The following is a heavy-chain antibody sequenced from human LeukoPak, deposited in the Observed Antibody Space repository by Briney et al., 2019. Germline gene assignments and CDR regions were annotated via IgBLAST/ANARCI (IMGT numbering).Heavy chain of an antibody. Sequence: SETLSLTCTVSGGSISSSSYYWGWLRQPPGQGLVWIGSIDYSGSTYNNPSLKSRVTISVDTSKNQFSLKLSSVTAADTAVYYCASEGSGPSGGSYGPFGYWGQGTLVTVSS. J-gene: IGHJ4*02. CDR2: IDYSGST. D-gene: IGHD1-26*01. CDR3: ASEGSGPSGGSYGPFGY. V-gene: IGHV4-39*01. CDR1: GGSISSSSYY.